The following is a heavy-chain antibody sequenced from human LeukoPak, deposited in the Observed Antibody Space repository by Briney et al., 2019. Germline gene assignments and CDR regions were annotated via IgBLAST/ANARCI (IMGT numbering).Heavy chain of an antibody. Sequence: SETLSLTCTVSGGSISSGGYYWSWIRQHPGKGLEWIGYIYYSGSTYYNPSLKSRVTISLDTSKNQFSLKLSSVTAADTAVYYCARAIPAILRYFDWLPRNWFDPWGQGTLVTVSS. CDR1: GGSISSGGYY. D-gene: IGHD3-9*01. CDR2: IYYSGST. J-gene: IGHJ5*02. CDR3: ARAIPAILRYFDWLPRNWFDP. V-gene: IGHV4-31*03.